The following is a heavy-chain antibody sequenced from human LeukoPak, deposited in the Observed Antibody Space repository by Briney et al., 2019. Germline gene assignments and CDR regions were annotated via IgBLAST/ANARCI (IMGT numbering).Heavy chain of an antibody. D-gene: IGHD2/OR15-2a*01. CDR2: VSGDGGVT. CDR3: AKGNNSLSFNFDY. Sequence: GGSLRHSCAASGFTFRDFSMHWVRHAPGKGLEWVSLVSGDGGVTHYADSVKGRFTISRDNSKNSLYLQMSSLRVEDTAFYYCAKGNNSLSFNFDYWGQGTLVTVSS. CDR1: GFTFRDFS. V-gene: IGHV3-43*02. J-gene: IGHJ4*02.